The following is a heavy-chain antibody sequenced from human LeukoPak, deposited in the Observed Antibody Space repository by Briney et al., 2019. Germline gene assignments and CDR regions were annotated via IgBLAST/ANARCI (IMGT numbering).Heavy chain of an antibody. V-gene: IGHV3-74*01. CDR3: AREMATTYDFDY. CDR2: INSDGSRT. J-gene: IGHJ4*02. CDR1: GVTFSSHW. Sequence: SGGSLILSCAASGVTFSSHWMHWVRQAPGKGLVWVSRINSDGSRTTYADSVKGPFTISRDNAKNTLYLQMNSLRADDTAVYYCAREMATTYDFDYWGQGTLVTVSS. D-gene: IGHD5-24*01.